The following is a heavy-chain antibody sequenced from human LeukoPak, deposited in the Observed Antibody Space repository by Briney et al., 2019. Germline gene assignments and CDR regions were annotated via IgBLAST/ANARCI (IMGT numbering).Heavy chain of an antibody. V-gene: IGHV4-4*02. D-gene: IGHD3-16*01. J-gene: IGHJ4*02. CDR3: ARVEYFDYIWGSYKY. CDR2: IYHSGST. CDR1: GGSISSSYW. Sequence: SETLSLTCAVSGGSISSSYWWSWVRQPPGKRLEWIGEIYHSGSTNYNPSLKSRVTMSVDKSKNQFSLKLGSVTAADTAVYYCARVEYFDYIWGSYKYWGQGTLVTVSS.